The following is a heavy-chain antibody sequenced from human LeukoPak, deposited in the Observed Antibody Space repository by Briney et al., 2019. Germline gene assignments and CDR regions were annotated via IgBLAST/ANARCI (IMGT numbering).Heavy chain of an antibody. CDR3: AGLDVGSIDF. J-gene: IGHJ4*02. CDR1: GGSISSYY. Sequence: SETLSLTCTVSGGSISSYYWSWIRQPPGKGLEWIGYNCTSGSTNYNPSLKSRVTISVDTSKNQFSLKLSSVTAADTAVYYCAGLDVGSIDFWGQGTLVTVSS. V-gene: IGHV4-4*09. D-gene: IGHD1-1*01. CDR2: NCTSGST.